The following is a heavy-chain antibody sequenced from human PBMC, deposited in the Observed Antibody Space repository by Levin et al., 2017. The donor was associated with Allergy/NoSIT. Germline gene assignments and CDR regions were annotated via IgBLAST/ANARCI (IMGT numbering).Heavy chain of an antibody. D-gene: IGHD3-10*01. V-gene: IGHV3-21*01. CDR1: GFTFSSYS. Sequence: GGSLRLSCAASGFTFSSYSMNWVRQAPGKGLEWVSSISSSSSYIYYADSVKGRFTISRDNAKTSLYLQMNSLRAEDTAVYYCTRDPYGSGSYYFDCWGQGTLVTVSS. J-gene: IGHJ4*02. CDR2: ISSSSSYI. CDR3: TRDPYGSGSYYFDC.